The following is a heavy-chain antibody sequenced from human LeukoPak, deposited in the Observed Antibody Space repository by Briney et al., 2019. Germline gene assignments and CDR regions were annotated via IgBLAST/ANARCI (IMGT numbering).Heavy chain of an antibody. CDR1: GYTFTSYG. Sequence: ASVKVSCKASGYTFTSYGISWVRQAPGQGFEWMGWISAYNGNTNYAQKLQGRVTMTTDTSTSTAYMELRSLRSDDTAVYYCARYSSGYYYSNFDYWGQGTLVTVSS. J-gene: IGHJ4*02. CDR2: ISAYNGNT. D-gene: IGHD3-22*01. V-gene: IGHV1-18*01. CDR3: ARYSSGYYYSNFDY.